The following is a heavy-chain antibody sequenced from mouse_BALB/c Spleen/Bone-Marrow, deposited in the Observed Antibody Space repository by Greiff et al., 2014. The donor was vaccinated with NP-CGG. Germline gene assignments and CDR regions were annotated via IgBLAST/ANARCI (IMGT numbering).Heavy chain of an antibody. CDR3: ARVPITTVPYYCDV. CDR1: GYTFTTYW. V-gene: IGHV1-7*01. D-gene: IGHD1-1*01. Sequence: VKLVESGAELAKPGASVKMSCKASGYTFTTYWMHWVKQRPGQGLEWIGYINPSTGYTEYNQKFKDKATLTADKSSSTAYMQLSSLTSEDSAVYYCARVPITTVPYYCDVWGAGTTVTVSS. CDR2: INPSTGYT. J-gene: IGHJ1*01.